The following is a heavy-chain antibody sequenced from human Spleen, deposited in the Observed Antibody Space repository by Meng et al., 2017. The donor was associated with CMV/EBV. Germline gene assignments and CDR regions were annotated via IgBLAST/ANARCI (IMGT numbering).Heavy chain of an antibody. D-gene: IGHD4-17*01. Sequence: GESLKISCAASGFTLSDYYVSWIRQAPGKGLEWLSYISSSGNTIHYAASVKGRFIISRDTPKNSVYLQMNSLRAEDTAVYYCVREDYGDYFFDTWGQGTLVTVSS. CDR1: GFTLSDYY. CDR3: VREDYGDYFFDT. CDR2: ISSSGNTI. V-gene: IGHV3-11*01. J-gene: IGHJ4*02.